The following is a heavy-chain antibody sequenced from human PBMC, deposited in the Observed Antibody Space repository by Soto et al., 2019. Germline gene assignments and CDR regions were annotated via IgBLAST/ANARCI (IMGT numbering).Heavy chain of an antibody. CDR1: GASINDFY. Sequence: SETLSLTCTVSGASINDFYWTWIRQPPGKEPQWIGYIHSSGETNSNPSLKSRVTMSLDTSKNQFSLKLSSVTAADTAVYYCTKVASGGLFDYWGQGTLVTVSS. CDR3: TKVASGGLFDY. CDR2: IHSSGET. J-gene: IGHJ4*02. V-gene: IGHV4-59*01.